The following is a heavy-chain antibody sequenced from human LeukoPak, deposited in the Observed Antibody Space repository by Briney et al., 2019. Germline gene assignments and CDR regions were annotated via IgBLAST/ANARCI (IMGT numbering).Heavy chain of an antibody. V-gene: IGHV1-8*01. D-gene: IGHD6-19*01. CDR2: MNPNSGNT. Sequence: ASVTVSFKASGYTFTSYDINWVRQATGQGLEWMGWMNPNSGNTGYAQKFQGRVTMTRNTSISTAYMELSSLRSEDTAVYYCARLIAVAGTGLRDYWGQGTLVTVSS. J-gene: IGHJ4*02. CDR1: GYTFTSYD. CDR3: ARLIAVAGTGLRDY.